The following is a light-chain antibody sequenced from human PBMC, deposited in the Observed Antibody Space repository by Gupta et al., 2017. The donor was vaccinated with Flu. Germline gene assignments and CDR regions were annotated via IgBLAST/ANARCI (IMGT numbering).Light chain of an antibody. V-gene: IGKV3-20*01. CDR2: EAN. J-gene: IGKJ3*01. Sequence: ERATLSCRASRHVSTNFLAWYQQKPGRPPRLLMSEANYRATGTPDRFSGSGSGTEFTLTISSLEPGDVAVYYCQQFGSIPFTFGPGTKLDIK. CDR3: QQFGSIPFT. CDR1: RHVSTNF.